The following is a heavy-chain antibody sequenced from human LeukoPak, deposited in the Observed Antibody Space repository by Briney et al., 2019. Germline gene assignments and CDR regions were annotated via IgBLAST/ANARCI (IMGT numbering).Heavy chain of an antibody. CDR3: ARAPYSSSWEYFDY. J-gene: IGHJ4*02. V-gene: IGHV4-4*07. D-gene: IGHD6-13*01. CDR2: IYTSGST. CDR1: GGSISSYY. Sequence: PSETLSLTCTVSGGSISSYYWSWIRRPAGKGLEWIGRIYTSGSTNYNPSLKSRVTMSVDTSKNQFSLKLSSVTAADTAVYYCARAPYSSSWEYFDYWGQGTLVTVSS.